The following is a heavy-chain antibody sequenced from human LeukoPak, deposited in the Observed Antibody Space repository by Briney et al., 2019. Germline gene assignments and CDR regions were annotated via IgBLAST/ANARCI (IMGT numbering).Heavy chain of an antibody. CDR2: ISGGGGST. CDR3: AKDLSVYYDSTPGAFDI. D-gene: IGHD3-22*01. Sequence: GGSLRLSCAASGFTFDDYAMHWVRQAPGKGLEWVSLISGGGGSTYYADSVKGRFTISRDNSKNSLYLQMNSLRTEDTALYYYAKDLSVYYDSTPGAFDIWGQGTMVTVSS. V-gene: IGHV3-43*02. J-gene: IGHJ3*02. CDR1: GFTFDDYA.